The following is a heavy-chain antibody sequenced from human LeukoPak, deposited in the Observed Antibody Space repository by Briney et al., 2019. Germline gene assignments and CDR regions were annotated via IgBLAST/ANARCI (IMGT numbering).Heavy chain of an antibody. Sequence: GASVKVSCKASGYTFTSYCMHWVRRAPGQGLEWMGIINPSGGSTSYAQKFQGRVTMTRDMSTSTVYMELSSLRSEDTAVYYCARDRGGDGGKAFDYWGQGTLVTVSS. J-gene: IGHJ4*02. D-gene: IGHD4-23*01. CDR3: ARDRGGDGGKAFDY. CDR1: GYTFTSYC. V-gene: IGHV1-46*01. CDR2: INPSGGST.